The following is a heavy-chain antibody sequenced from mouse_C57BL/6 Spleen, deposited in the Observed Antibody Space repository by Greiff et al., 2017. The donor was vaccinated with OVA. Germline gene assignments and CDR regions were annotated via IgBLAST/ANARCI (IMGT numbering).Heavy chain of an antibody. Sequence: QVHVKQSGAELARPGASVKLSCKASGYTFTSYGISWVKQRTGQGLEWIGEIYPRSGNTYYNEKFKGKATLTADKSSSTAYMELRSLTSEDSAVYFCARRDYDYDENAMDYWGQGTSVTVSS. CDR1: GYTFTSYG. CDR2: IYPRSGNT. D-gene: IGHD2-4*01. J-gene: IGHJ4*01. CDR3: ARRDYDYDENAMDY. V-gene: IGHV1-81*01.